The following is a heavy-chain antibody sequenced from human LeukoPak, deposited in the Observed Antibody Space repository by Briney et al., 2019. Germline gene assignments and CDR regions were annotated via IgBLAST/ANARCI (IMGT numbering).Heavy chain of an antibody. CDR2: IIPIFGTA. CDR1: GGTFSSYA. Sequence: ASVKVSCKASGGTFSSYAISWVRQAPGQGLEWMGGIIPIFGTANYAQKFQGRVTITTDESTSTAYMALRSLRSEDTAVYYCARDLHIRDNYWYFDLWGRGTLVTVSS. J-gene: IGHJ2*01. V-gene: IGHV1-69*05. CDR3: ARDLHIRDNYWYFDL. D-gene: IGHD2-21*01.